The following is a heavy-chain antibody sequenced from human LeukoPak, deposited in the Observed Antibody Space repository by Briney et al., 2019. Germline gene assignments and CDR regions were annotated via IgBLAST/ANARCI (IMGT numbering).Heavy chain of an antibody. CDR3: AKDVTPYSGYDWYYYYGMDV. J-gene: IGHJ6*02. D-gene: IGHD5-12*01. CDR2: ISYDGSNK. V-gene: IGHV3-30*04. CDR1: GLTFGGYA. Sequence: GGSLRLSCAASGLTFGGYAMHWVRQAPGKGLEWVAVISYDGSNKYYADSVKGRFTISRDNSKDTLYLQMNSLRAEDTAVYYCAKDVTPYSGYDWYYYYGMDVWGQGTTVTVSS.